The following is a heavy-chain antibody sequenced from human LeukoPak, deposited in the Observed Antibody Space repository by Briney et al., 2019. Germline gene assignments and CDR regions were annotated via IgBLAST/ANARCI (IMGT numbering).Heavy chain of an antibody. D-gene: IGHD2-2*01. CDR1: GGTFSSYA. J-gene: IGHJ3*02. CDR3: ASGDPPVVPAAKGYAFDI. CDR2: IIPIFGTA. Sequence: SVTVSCKASGGTFSSYAISWVRQAPGQGLEWMGGIIPIFGTANYAQKFQGRVTITADESTSTAYMELSSLRSEDTAVYYCASGDPPVVPAAKGYAFDIWGQGTMVTVSS. V-gene: IGHV1-69*01.